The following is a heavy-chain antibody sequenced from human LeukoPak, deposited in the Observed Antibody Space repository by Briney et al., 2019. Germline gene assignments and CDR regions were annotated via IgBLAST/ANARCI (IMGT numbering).Heavy chain of an antibody. CDR1: GFTFTISA. J-gene: IGHJ6*02. CDR3: AADQAEYCDGDCYNV. CDR2: IVVGSGNT. Sequence: SVTVSCTASGFTFTISAVQWVRQARGQRLEWIGWIVVGSGNTNYAQKFQERVTITRDMSTSTAYMELSSLRSEDTAVYYCAADQAEYCDGDCYNVWGQGTTVTVSS. D-gene: IGHD2-21*02. V-gene: IGHV1-58*01.